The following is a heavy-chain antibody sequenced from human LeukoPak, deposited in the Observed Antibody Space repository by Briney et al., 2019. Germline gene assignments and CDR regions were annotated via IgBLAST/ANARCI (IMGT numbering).Heavy chain of an antibody. CDR3: AKGRITMIVVVPVY. V-gene: IGHV3-30*18. CDR1: GFTFSSYG. Sequence: GGSLRLSCAASGFTFSSYGMHWVRQAPGKGLEWVAVISYDGSNKYYADSVKGRFTISRDNSKNTLYLQMNSLRAEDTAVYYCAKGRITMIVVVPVYWGQGTLVTVSS. D-gene: IGHD3-22*01. CDR2: ISYDGSNK. J-gene: IGHJ4*02.